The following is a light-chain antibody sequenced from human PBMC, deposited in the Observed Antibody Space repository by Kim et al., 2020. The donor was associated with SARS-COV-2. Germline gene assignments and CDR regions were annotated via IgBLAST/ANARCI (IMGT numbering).Light chain of an antibody. CDR1: SSDVGSYNL. J-gene: IGLJ1*01. CDR2: EVS. CDR3: CSYAGSITFHV. V-gene: IGLV2-23*02. Sequence: QSISTACTGTSSDVGSYNLVSWYQQHPGKAPKLMIYEVSNRPSGVSNRFSGSKSGNTASLTISGLQAEDEADYYCCSYAGSITFHVFGTGTKGTVL.